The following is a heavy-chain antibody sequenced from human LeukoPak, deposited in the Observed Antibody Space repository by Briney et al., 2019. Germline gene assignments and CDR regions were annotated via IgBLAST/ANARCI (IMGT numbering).Heavy chain of an antibody. J-gene: IGHJ3*02. CDR3: ARRSYDFWSGPQDAFDI. D-gene: IGHD3-3*01. V-gene: IGHV5-51*01. CDR2: IYPGDSDT. CDR1: GYSFTSYW. Sequence: ESLKISCKGSGYSFTSYWIGWVRQMPGKGLEWMGIIYPGDSDTRYSPSFQGQVTISADKSISTAYLQWSSLKASDTAMYYCARRSYDFWSGPQDAFDIWGQGTMVTVSS.